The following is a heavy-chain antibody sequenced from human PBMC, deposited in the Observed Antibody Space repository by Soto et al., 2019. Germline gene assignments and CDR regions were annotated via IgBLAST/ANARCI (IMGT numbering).Heavy chain of an antibody. D-gene: IGHD4-17*01. J-gene: IGHJ3*02. Sequence: GGSLRLSCAASGFTFSSYSMNWVRQAPGKGLEWVSYISGTSSTIYYADSVKGRFTISRDNAKKSLYLQMNSLRDEDTAVYYCAAAYGDYRRDAFDIWGQGAMVTV. CDR1: GFTFSSYS. CDR2: ISGTSSTI. CDR3: AAAYGDYRRDAFDI. V-gene: IGHV3-48*02.